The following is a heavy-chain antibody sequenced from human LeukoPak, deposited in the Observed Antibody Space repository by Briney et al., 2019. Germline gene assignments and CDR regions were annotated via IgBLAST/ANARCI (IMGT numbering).Heavy chain of an antibody. V-gene: IGHV4-39*07. J-gene: IGHJ3*02. D-gene: IGHD2/OR15-2a*01. CDR1: GGSISSGSYY. Sequence: SETLSLTCTVSGGSISSGSYYWGWIRQPPGKGLEWIGSIYYSGSTYYNPSLKSRVTISVDTSKNQFSLKLSSVTAADTAVYYCAREYSSSMAAFDIWGQGTLVTVSS. CDR3: AREYSSSMAAFDI. CDR2: IYYSGST.